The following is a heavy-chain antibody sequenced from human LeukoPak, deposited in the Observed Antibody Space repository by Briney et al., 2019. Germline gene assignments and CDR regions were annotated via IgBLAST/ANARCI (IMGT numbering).Heavy chain of an antibody. CDR3: ARGGLVCSSTSCYAPYYYYGMDV. J-gene: IGHJ6*02. V-gene: IGHV1-18*01. CDR1: GYTFTSYG. D-gene: IGHD2-2*01. CDR2: ISAYNGDT. Sequence: ASVKVSCKASGYTFTSYGISWVRQAPGQGLEWMGWISAYNGDTNYAQKLQGRVTMTTDTSTSTAYMELRSLRSDDTAVYYCARGGLVCSSTSCYAPYYYYGMDVWGQGTTVTVSS.